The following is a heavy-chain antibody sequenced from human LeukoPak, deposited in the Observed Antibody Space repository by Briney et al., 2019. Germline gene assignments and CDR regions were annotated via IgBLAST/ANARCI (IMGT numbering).Heavy chain of an antibody. J-gene: IGHJ4*02. V-gene: IGHV3-9*01. CDR2: ISWNSGSI. CDR1: GFTFDDYA. Sequence: GRSLRLSCAASGFTFDDYAMNWARKPPGRALEGVQDISWNSGSIGYADSVKGRFTISRDNAKNSLYLQMNSLRAEDTAVYYCAREEYSYVEGYWGQGTLVTVSS. D-gene: IGHD5-18*01. CDR3: AREEYSYVEGY.